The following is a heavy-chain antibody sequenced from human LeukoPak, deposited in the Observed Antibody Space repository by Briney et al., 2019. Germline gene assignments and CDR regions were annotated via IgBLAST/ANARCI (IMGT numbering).Heavy chain of an antibody. CDR3: ARTSGGYGDWAY. CDR2: INWNGGST. J-gene: IGHJ4*02. Sequence: GGSLSLSCAASGFTFDDYGMSWVCQAPGKGLEWVSAINWNGGSTGYADSVKGRFIVSRDNAKNSLYLQMNSLRAEDTALYYCARTSGGYGDWAYWGQGILVTVSS. D-gene: IGHD4-17*01. CDR1: GFTFDDYG. V-gene: IGHV3-20*04.